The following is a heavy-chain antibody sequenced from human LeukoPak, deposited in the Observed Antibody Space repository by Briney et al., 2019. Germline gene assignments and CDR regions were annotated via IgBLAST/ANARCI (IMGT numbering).Heavy chain of an antibody. D-gene: IGHD6-13*01. J-gene: IGHJ5*02. Sequence: SVKVSCKASGGTFSSYAISWVRQAPGQGLEWMGGIIPILGTANYAQKFQGRVTITADESTSTAYMELSSLRSDDTAVYYCARDHHSSPGDWFDPWGQGTLVTVSS. CDR1: GGTFSSYA. CDR2: IIPILGTA. CDR3: ARDHHSSPGDWFDP. V-gene: IGHV1-69*01.